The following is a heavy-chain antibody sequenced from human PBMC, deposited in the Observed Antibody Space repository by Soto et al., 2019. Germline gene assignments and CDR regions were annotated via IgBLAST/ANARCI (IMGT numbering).Heavy chain of an antibody. Sequence: GGSLRLSFAASGFTFSSYAMTWVRQAPVKGLECVAVIWYDGIKKYYVDSVKGRSTIFRDNSKNTLYMQMNSLRAEDTAVYYCARDPVQTARWVDVWGQGTTVTVS. CDR3: ARDPVQTARWVDV. CDR1: GFTFSSYA. D-gene: IGHD2-21*02. J-gene: IGHJ6*02. CDR2: IWYDGIKK. V-gene: IGHV3-33*01.